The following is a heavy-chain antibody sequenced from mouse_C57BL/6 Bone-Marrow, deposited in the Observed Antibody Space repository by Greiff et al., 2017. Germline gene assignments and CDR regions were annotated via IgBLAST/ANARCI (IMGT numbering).Heavy chain of an antibody. CDR1: GFTFSSYA. CDR2: ISDVGSYT. CDR3: ARERRNSDY. V-gene: IGHV5-4*01. J-gene: IGHJ2*01. Sequence: EVHLVESGGGLVKPGGSLKLSCAASGFTFSSYAMSWVRQTPEKRLEWVATISDVGSYTYYPDNVKGRFTISRDNAKNNLYLQMRHLKSEDTAMYYCARERRNSDYWGQGTTLTVSS.